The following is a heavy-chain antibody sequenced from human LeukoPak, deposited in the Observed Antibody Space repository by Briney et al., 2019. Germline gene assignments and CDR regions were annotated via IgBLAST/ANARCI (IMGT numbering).Heavy chain of an antibody. J-gene: IGHJ4*02. CDR2: ISGSGGST. Sequence: GGSLRLSCVASGFTFSSYWMSWVRQAPGKGLEWVSAISGSGGSTYYADSVKGRFTISRDNSKNTLYLQMNSLRAEDTAVYYCAKVGPDVDTAMVFDYWGQGTLVTVSS. D-gene: IGHD5-18*01. CDR3: AKVGPDVDTAMVFDY. CDR1: GFTFSSYW. V-gene: IGHV3-23*01.